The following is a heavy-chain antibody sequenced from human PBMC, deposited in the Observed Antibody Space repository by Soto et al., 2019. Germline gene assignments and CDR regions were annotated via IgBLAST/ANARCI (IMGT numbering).Heavy chain of an antibody. V-gene: IGHV4-4*02. D-gene: IGHD3-22*01. CDR3: ASDRRDDVVVISGYYYYGMDV. CDR2: IYHSGST. CDR1: GGSISSSNW. Sequence: QVQLQESGPGLVKPSGTLSLTCAVSGGSISSSNWWSWVRQPPGKGLEWIGEIYHSGSTNYNPSRKRRVTIAVDKSKNQFSLKLSSVTAADTAVYYCASDRRDDVVVISGYYYYGMDVWGQGTTVTVSS. J-gene: IGHJ6*02.